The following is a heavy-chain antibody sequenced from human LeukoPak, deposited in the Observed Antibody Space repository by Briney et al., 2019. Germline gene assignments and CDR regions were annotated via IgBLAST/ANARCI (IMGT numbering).Heavy chain of an antibody. J-gene: IGHJ4*02. V-gene: IGHV3-33*08. CDR3: XXXXXXXXXXXTRIXSRGALDY. CDR2: IWYDGSNK. Sequence: GGSLRLSCAVSGITLSNYGMHWVRQAPGKGLEWVAVIWYDGSNKYYADSVKGRFTISRDNSKNTLYLQMNSLRAEDTAVYYXXXXXXXXXXXXTRIXSRGALDYWGRGTLVTVSS. CDR1: GITLSNYG. D-gene: IGHD6-13*01.